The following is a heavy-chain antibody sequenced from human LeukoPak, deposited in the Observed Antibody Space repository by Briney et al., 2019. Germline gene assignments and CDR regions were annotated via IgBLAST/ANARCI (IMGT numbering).Heavy chain of an antibody. V-gene: IGHV4-59*01. Sequence: RXPPGKXXXXXXYIYYSGSTNYNPSLKSRVTISVDTSKNQFSLKLSSVTAADTAVYYCARGAEYSSGWYYYWGQGTLVTVSS. J-gene: IGHJ4*02. CDR2: IYYSGST. CDR3: ARGAEYSSGWYYY. D-gene: IGHD6-19*01.